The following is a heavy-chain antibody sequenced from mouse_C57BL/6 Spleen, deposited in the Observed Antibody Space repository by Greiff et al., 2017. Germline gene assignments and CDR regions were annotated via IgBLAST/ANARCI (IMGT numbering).Heavy chain of an antibody. V-gene: IGHV1-62-3*01. D-gene: IGHD4-1*01. CDR3: SRPTGDYFDY. J-gene: IGHJ2*01. CDR1: GYTFTSYW. CDR2: IDPNSGGT. Sequence: VQLQQPGAELVKPGASVKLSCKASGYTFTSYWMHWVKQRPGRGLEWLGRIDPNSGGTKYNENVKSKATLTVDKPSGTAYMQLSSLTSEDSAVYYCSRPTGDYFDYWGQGTTLTVSS.